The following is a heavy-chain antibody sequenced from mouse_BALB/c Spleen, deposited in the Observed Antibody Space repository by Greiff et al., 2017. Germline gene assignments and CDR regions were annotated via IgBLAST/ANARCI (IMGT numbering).Heavy chain of an antibody. CDR2: ISSGGST. D-gene: IGHD2-4*01. Sequence: EVNVVESGGGLVKPGGSLKLSCAASGFTFSSYAMSWVRQTPEKRLEWVASISSGGSTYYPDSVKGRFTISRDNARNILYLQMSSLRSEDTAMYYCARDDYDGTGFDYWGQGTTLTVSS. V-gene: IGHV5-6-5*01. CDR1: GFTFSSYA. J-gene: IGHJ2*01. CDR3: ARDDYDGTGFDY.